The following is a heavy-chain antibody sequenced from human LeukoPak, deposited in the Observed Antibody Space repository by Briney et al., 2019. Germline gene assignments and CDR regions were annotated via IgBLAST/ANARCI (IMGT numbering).Heavy chain of an antibody. CDR2: INTNTGNP. J-gene: IGHJ4*02. CDR3: GRDPKLGIRGYTYGYIDY. Sequence: ASVKVSCKTSGYTFISYAMNWVRQAPGQELEWMGWINTNTGNPTYAQGFTGRYVFSLDTSVSTAYLQISGLKADDTAVYYCGRDPKLGIRGYTYGYIDYWGQGTLVTVSS. CDR1: GYTFISYA. V-gene: IGHV7-4-1*02. D-gene: IGHD5-18*01.